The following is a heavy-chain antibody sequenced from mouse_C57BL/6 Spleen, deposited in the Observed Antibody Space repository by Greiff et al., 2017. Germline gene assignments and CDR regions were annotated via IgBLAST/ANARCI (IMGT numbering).Heavy chain of an antibody. V-gene: IGHV5-17*01. J-gene: IGHJ1*03. Sequence: DVKLVESGGGLVKPGGSLKLSCAASGFTFSDYGMHWVRQAPEKGLEWVAYISSGSSTIYYADTVKGRFTISRDNAKNTLFLQMTSLRSEDTAMYYCARRRDYYGSSYWYFDVWGTGTTVTVSS. CDR1: GFTFSDYG. CDR2: ISSGSSTI. CDR3: ARRRDYYGSSYWYFDV. D-gene: IGHD1-1*01.